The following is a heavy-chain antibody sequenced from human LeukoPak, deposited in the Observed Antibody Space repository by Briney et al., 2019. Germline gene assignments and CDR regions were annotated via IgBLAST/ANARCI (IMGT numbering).Heavy chain of an antibody. Sequence: SETLSLTCVVYGGSFSIYFWSWIRQPPGKGLEWIGEITPSGSTNYSPSLKSRVSISIDTSKKKLSLRLTSVTAADSAVYYCASSFYYDSRGYWGQGTLVTVSS. CDR1: GGSFSIYF. D-gene: IGHD3-22*01. CDR2: ITPSGST. V-gene: IGHV4-34*01. CDR3: ASSFYYDSRGY. J-gene: IGHJ4*02.